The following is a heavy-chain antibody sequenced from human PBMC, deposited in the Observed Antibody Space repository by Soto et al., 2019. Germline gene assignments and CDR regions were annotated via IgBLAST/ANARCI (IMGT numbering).Heavy chain of an antibody. CDR2: IIPMFGTP. CDR3: AGGRDQPPVGLYFES. V-gene: IGHV1-69*13. D-gene: IGHD1-26*01. CDR1: GGAFTDYI. Sequence: SVKVSCKASGGAFTDYIFDWVRQAPGQGLEWMGGIIPMFGTPKYAQKFQHRVTISADVSTGTAYMELTRLRFDDTAVYYCAGGRDQPPVGLYFESWGEGTRVTVSS. J-gene: IGHJ4*02.